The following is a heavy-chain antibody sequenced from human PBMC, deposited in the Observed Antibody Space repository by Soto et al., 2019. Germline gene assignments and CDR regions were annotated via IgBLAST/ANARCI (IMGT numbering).Heavy chain of an antibody. CDR2: IIPMFGTP. CDR3: AGGRDQPPVGLYFES. V-gene: IGHV1-69*13. D-gene: IGHD1-26*01. CDR1: GGAFTDYI. Sequence: SVKVSCKASGGAFTDYIFDWVRQAPGQGLEWMGGIIPMFGTPKYAQKFQHRVTISADVSTGTAYMELTRLRFDDTAVYYCAGGRDQPPVGLYFESWGEGTRVTVSS. J-gene: IGHJ4*02.